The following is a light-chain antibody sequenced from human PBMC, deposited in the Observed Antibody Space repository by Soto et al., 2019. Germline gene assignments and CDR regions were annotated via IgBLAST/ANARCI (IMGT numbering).Light chain of an antibody. Sequence: EIVLTQSPGTLSLSPGERATLSCRASQSVRGNSLAWYQQKPGQAPRLLIYGASTRATGIPDRFSGSGSGTDFTLTITRLEPEDFAVFYCQQYGRSPPTFGGGTNMEIK. CDR2: GAS. CDR3: QQYGRSPPT. V-gene: IGKV3-20*01. J-gene: IGKJ4*01. CDR1: QSVRGNS.